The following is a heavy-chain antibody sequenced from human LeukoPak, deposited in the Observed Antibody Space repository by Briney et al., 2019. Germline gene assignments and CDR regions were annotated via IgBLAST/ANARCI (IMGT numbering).Heavy chain of an antibody. CDR3: ARGRYGSGSYAAN. J-gene: IGHJ4*02. Sequence: KPGGSLRLSCAASGFTFSSYAMSWVRQAPGKGLEWVSSISSSSSYIYYADSVKGRFTISRDNAKNSLCLQMNSLRAEDTAVYYCARGRYGSGSYAANWGQGTLVTVSS. V-gene: IGHV3-21*01. CDR2: ISSSSSYI. D-gene: IGHD3-10*01. CDR1: GFTFSSYA.